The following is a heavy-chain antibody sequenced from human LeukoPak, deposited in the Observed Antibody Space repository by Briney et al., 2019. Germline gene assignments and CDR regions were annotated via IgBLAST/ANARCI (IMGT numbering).Heavy chain of an antibody. J-gene: IGHJ4*02. Sequence: PGGSLRLSCAASGFTFSSFAMHWVRQDPGKGLEYVSAISTSGGTTFYANSVKDRFTISRDNSKNTLYLHMGSLRPEDMAVYYCARANQFSGSGTYYNDFWGQGTLVTVSS. CDR3: ARANQFSGSGTYYNDF. D-gene: IGHD3-10*01. CDR1: GFTFSSFA. V-gene: IGHV3-64*01. CDR2: ISTSGGTT.